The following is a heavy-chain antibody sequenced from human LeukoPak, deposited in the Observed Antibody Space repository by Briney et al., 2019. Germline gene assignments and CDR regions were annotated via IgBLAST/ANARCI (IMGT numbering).Heavy chain of an antibody. CDR1: GFTFSSYA. D-gene: IGHD1-26*01. CDR2: ISYDGSNK. Sequence: GGSLRLSCAASGFTFSSYAMHWVRQAPGKGLEWVAVISYDGSNKYYADSVKDRFTISRDNSKNTLYLQMNSLRAEDTAVYYCARIVGAIAQNWFDPWGQGTLVTVSS. V-gene: IGHV3-30*04. CDR3: ARIVGAIAQNWFDP. J-gene: IGHJ5*02.